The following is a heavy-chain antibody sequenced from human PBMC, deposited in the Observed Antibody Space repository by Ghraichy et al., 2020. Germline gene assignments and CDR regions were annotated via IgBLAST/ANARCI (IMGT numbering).Heavy chain of an antibody. CDR3: AKDESSSWYVDYYYYYGMDV. V-gene: IGHV3-30*18. Sequence: ISYDGSNKFYAYSLRGRFTISRDNSKNTLYLQMNSLMAEDTAVYYCAKDESSSWYVDYYYYYGMDVWGKGTTVTVS. J-gene: IGHJ6*04. D-gene: IGHD6-13*01. CDR2: ISYDGSNK.